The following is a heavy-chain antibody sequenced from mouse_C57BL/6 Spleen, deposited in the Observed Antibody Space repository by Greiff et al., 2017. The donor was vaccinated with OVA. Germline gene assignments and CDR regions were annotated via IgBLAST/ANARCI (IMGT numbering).Heavy chain of an antibody. J-gene: IGHJ3*01. D-gene: IGHD1-1*01. CDR2: IYPGDGDT. V-gene: IGHV1-80*01. CDR1: GYAFSSYW. CDR3: ARGPYGSSYAY. Sequence: VKLQQSGAELVKPGASVKISCKASGYAFSSYWMNWVKQRPGKGLEWIGQIYPGDGDTNYNGKFKGKATLTADKSSSTAYMQLSSLTSEDSAVYFCARGPYGSSYAYWGQGTLVTVSA.